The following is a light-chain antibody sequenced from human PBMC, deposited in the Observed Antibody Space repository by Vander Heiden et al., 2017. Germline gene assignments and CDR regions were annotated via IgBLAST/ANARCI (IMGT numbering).Light chain of an antibody. CDR2: KAS. V-gene: IGKV1-5*03. CDR3: QQDNSYPLT. Sequence: DIQMTQSPSTLSASVGDRVTITCRASQSISSWLAWYQQKPGKAPKLLIYKASSLESGVPSRFSGSGSGTEFTLTISSLQPDDFATYYCQQDNSYPLTVGGGTRVEIK. CDR1: QSISSW. J-gene: IGKJ4*01.